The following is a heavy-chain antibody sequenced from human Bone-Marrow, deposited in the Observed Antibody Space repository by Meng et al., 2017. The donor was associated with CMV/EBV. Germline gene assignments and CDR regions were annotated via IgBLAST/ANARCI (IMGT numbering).Heavy chain of an antibody. V-gene: IGHV1-46*01. J-gene: IGHJ4*02. Sequence: ASVKVSCKASGYTFTSYHIHWVRQAPGQGLECMGRINPSGGRTSYAHNFQGRVTMTRDTSTSTVYMELSSLRSEDTAVYYCARVYYYGSGDYWGQGTLVTVSS. CDR1: GYTFTSYH. D-gene: IGHD3-10*01. CDR2: INPSGGRT. CDR3: ARVYYYGSGDY.